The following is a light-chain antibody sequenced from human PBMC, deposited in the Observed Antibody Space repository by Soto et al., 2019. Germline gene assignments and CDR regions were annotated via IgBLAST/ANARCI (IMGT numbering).Light chain of an antibody. CDR2: VAS. CDR1: QSVSSSY. V-gene: IGKV3-20*01. Sequence: EIVLTQSPGTLSLSPGERATLSCRASQSVSSSYLAWYQQKPGQAPRLLIYVASSRATGITDRFSGSGSGTDFTLTISRLEPEDYAVYYCQQYGSSPLYTFGQGTKLEIK. J-gene: IGKJ2*01. CDR3: QQYGSSPLYT.